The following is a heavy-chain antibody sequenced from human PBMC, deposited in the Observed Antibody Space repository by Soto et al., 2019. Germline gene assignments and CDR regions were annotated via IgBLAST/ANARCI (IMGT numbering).Heavy chain of an antibody. J-gene: IGHJ5*01. V-gene: IGHV3-30*18. CDR3: EKDWGAGGWGYS. Sequence: QVQLVESGGGVVQPGRSLRLSCAASGFTFSSYGMHWVRQAPGKGLEWVAVIPYDGSNKYYADSVKGRFTISRDNSKNRLYLQNTGVRVEDRAVYSCEKDWGAGGWGYSGGQGPLVTVSS. D-gene: IGHD3-10*01. CDR2: IPYDGSNK. CDR1: GFTFSSYG.